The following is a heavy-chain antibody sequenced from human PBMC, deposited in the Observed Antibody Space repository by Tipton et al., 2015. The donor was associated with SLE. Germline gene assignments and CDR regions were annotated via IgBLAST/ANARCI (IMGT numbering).Heavy chain of an antibody. CDR3: AREGFGVGYFDS. D-gene: IGHD3-10*01. CDR2: IYYSGHT. CDR1: GGSISSYY. Sequence: TLSLTCTVSGGSISSYYWSWIRQSPGKGLEWIGYIYYSGHTHFNPSLKSRVTISLDTSKTQFFLQLISVTAADTAVYYCAREGFGVGYFDSWGQGNLVTVSS. V-gene: IGHV4-59*12. J-gene: IGHJ4*02.